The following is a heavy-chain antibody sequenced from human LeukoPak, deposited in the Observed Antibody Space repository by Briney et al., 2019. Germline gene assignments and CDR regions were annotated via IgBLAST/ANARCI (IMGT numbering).Heavy chain of an antibody. CDR3: AKGPAMVTVDY. V-gene: IGHV3-23*01. CDR2: ISGSGGGT. J-gene: IGHJ4*02. D-gene: IGHD5-18*01. Sequence: GGSLRLSCATSGFTFKNYAMNWVRQAPGKGLEWVSSISGSGGGTYYADSVKGRFTISRDNSKNTLYLQMNSLRAEDTAVYYCAKGPAMVTVDYWGQGTLVTVSS. CDR1: GFTFKNYA.